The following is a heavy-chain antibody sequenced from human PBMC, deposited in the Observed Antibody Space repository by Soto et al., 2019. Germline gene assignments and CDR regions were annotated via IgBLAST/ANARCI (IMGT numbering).Heavy chain of an antibody. Sequence: EVQLVESGGGLVQPGGSLRLSCAASGFIFSSYNMNWFRQAPGKGLEWISYITSSSSTIYYADSVKGRFTISRDNAKDSLYLQMNSLRAEDTAVYYCARVGSAPITGARYYNGMDVWGQGTTVSVSS. CDR2: ITSSSSTI. V-gene: IGHV3-48*01. D-gene: IGHD1-26*01. CDR3: ARVGSAPITGARYYNGMDV. CDR1: GFIFSSYN. J-gene: IGHJ6*02.